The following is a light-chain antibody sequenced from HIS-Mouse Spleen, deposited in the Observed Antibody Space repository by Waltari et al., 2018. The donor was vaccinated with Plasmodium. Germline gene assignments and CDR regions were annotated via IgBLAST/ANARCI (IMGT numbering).Light chain of an antibody. Sequence: EIVMTQSPATLSVSPGERATLSCRASQSVSSNLAWYLQKPGQAPRLLIYGASTRATGMPARFSGSGSGTEFTLTFSSLQSEDFAVYYCQQYNNWPPMYTFGQGTKLEIK. CDR3: QQYNNWPPMYT. CDR1: QSVSSN. CDR2: GAS. V-gene: IGKV3-15*01. J-gene: IGKJ2*01.